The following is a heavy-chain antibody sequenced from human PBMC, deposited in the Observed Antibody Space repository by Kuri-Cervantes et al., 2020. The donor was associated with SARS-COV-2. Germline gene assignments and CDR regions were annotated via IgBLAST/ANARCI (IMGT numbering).Heavy chain of an antibody. D-gene: IGHD5-12*01. V-gene: IGHV1-3*01. Sequence: VKVSCKASGYTFTSYAVHWVRQAPGQRLEWMGWINAGNGNTKYSQKFQGRVTITRDTSASTAYMELSSLRSEDTAVYYCARGLHSGYAPYAFDIWGQGTMVTVSS. J-gene: IGHJ3*02. CDR1: GYTFTSYA. CDR2: INAGNGNT. CDR3: ARGLHSGYAPYAFDI.